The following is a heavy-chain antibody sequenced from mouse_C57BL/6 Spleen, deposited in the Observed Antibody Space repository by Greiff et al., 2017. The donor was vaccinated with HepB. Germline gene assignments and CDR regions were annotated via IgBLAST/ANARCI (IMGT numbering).Heavy chain of an antibody. CDR3: ARRSYYGSSPFDY. CDR2: IYPGSGNT. D-gene: IGHD1-1*01. V-gene: IGHV1-76*01. J-gene: IGHJ2*01. CDR1: GYTFTDYY. Sequence: VKLVESGAELVRPGASVKLSCKASGYTFTDYYINWVKQRPGQGLEWIARIYPGSGNTYYNEKFKGKATLTAEKSSSTAYMQLSSLTSEDSAVYFCARRSYYGSSPFDYWGQGTTLTVSS.